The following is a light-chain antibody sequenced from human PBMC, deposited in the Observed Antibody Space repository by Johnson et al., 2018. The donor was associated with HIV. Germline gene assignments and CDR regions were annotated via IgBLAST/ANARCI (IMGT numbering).Light chain of an antibody. CDR1: SSNIGNNY. J-gene: IGLJ1*01. CDR2: DNN. V-gene: IGLV1-51*01. CDR3: GTWDSSLSAFYV. Sequence: QPVLTQPPSVSAAPGQKVTISCSGSSSNIGNNYVSWYQQLPGTAPKLLIYDNNKRPSGIPDRFSGSTSGTSATLGITGLQTVDEADYYCGTWDSSLSAFYVFGTGTNVTVL.